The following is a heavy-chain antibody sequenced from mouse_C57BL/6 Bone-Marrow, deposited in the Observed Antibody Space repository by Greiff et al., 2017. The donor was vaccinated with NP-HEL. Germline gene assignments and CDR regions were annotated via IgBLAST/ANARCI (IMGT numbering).Heavy chain of an antibody. Sequence: VQLQQSGAELVRPGASVKLSCTASGFNIKDDYMHWVKQRPEQGLEWIGWTDPENGDTEYASKFPGKATITADTASNTAYLQLSSLTSEDTAVYYCTTQGALYGYDRAWFAYWGQGTLVTVSA. CDR3: TTQGALYGYDRAWFAY. CDR1: GFNIKDDY. J-gene: IGHJ3*01. D-gene: IGHD2-2*01. V-gene: IGHV14-4*01. CDR2: TDPENGDT.